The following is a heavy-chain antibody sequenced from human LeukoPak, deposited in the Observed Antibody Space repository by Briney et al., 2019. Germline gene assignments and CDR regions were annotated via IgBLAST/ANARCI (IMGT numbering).Heavy chain of an antibody. CDR2: INHSGST. D-gene: IGHD6-19*01. J-gene: IGHJ4*02. CDR1: GGSFSGYY. V-gene: IGHV4-34*01. Sequence: PSETLSLTCAVYGGSFSGYYWSWIRQPPGKGLEWIGEINHSGSTNYNPSLKSRVTISVDRSKNQFSLKLSSVTAADTAVYYCARGISSGWCFDYWGQGTLVTVSS. CDR3: ARGISSGWCFDY.